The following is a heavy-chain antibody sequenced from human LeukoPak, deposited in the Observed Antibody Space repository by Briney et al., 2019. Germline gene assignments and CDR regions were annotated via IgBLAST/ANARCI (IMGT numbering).Heavy chain of an antibody. CDR2: ISYDGSNK. D-gene: IGHD6-13*01. V-gene: IGHV3-30*03. J-gene: IGHJ4*02. Sequence: PGGSLRLSCAASGFTFSSYGMHWVRQAPGKGLEWVTVISYDGSNKYYADSVKGRFTISRDNSKNTLYLQMNSLRAEDTAVYYCARGGGNRIAAANDYWGQGTLVTVSS. CDR3: ARGGGNRIAAANDY. CDR1: GFTFSSYG.